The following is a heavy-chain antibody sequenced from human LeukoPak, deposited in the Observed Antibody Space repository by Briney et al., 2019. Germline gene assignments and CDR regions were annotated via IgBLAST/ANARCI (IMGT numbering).Heavy chain of an antibody. J-gene: IGHJ1*01. Sequence: GGSLRLSCAASGFTFSSSWMSWVRQAPGKGLECVANIKQDGSEKNYVDSVKGRFTISRDNAKNSLYLQMNSLRAEDTAVYYCTPYSSSSGSFQHWGQGTLVTVSS. D-gene: IGHD6-6*01. V-gene: IGHV3-7*01. CDR3: TPYSSSSGSFQH. CDR1: GFTFSSSW. CDR2: IKQDGSEK.